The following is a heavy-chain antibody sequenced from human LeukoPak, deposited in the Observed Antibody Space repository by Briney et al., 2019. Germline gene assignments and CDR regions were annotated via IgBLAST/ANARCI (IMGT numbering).Heavy chain of an antibody. Sequence: ASVKVSCKVSGYTLTELSMHWVRQAPGKGLEWMGGFDPEDGETIYAQKFQGRVTITRDMSTSTAYMELSSLRSEDTAVYYCAAGTYGAGSYYNELSFDYWGQGNLVTVSS. CDR3: AAGTYGAGSYYNELSFDY. CDR2: FDPEDGET. D-gene: IGHD3-10*01. J-gene: IGHJ4*02. CDR1: GYTLTELS. V-gene: IGHV1-24*01.